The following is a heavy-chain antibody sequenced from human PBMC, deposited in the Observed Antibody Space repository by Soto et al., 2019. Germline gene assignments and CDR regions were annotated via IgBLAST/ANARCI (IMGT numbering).Heavy chain of an antibody. CDR2: IYPGDSDT. CDR3: ARRMQQRTGSYDF. Sequence: PGESLKISCKGSGYIFSNYWIGWVRQMPGKGLEWMGIIYPGDSDTEYSPSFQGQVTISADKSISTAYLQWSGLKASDTAMYFCARRMQQRTGSYDFWGQGTLVTVSS. D-gene: IGHD6-13*01. J-gene: IGHJ4*02. CDR1: GYIFSNYW. V-gene: IGHV5-51*01.